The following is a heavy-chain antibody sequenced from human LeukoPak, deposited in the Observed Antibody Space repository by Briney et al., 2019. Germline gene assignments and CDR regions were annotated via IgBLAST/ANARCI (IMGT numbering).Heavy chain of an antibody. CDR3: ARKLSPLDY. Sequence: VESLKISCKGSGYSITSYWISWVRQMPGKGLEWMGRIDPSDSYTNYNPSFQGHVTISVDKSINTAYLQWSSLKASDTAIYYCARKLSPLDYWGQGTLVTVSS. CDR1: GYSITSYW. J-gene: IGHJ4*02. V-gene: IGHV5-10-1*01. D-gene: IGHD5-18*01. CDR2: IDPSDSYT.